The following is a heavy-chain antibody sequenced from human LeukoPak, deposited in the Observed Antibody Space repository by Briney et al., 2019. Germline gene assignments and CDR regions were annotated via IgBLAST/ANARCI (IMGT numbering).Heavy chain of an antibody. J-gene: IGHJ4*02. D-gene: IGHD1-26*01. V-gene: IGHV1-69*04. CDR3: ASTVAGATYDY. CDR1: GGTFSSYA. Sequence: SVKVSCKASGGTFSSYAISWVRQAPGQGLEWMGRIIPILGIANYAQKFQGRVTITADKSTSTAYMELSSLRSEDTAVYCCASTVAGATYDYWGQGTLVTVSS. CDR2: IIPILGIA.